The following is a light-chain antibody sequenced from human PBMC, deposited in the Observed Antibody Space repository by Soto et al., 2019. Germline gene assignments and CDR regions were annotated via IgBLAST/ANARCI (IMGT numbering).Light chain of an antibody. CDR3: QQFNSYLSYT. J-gene: IGKJ2*01. CDR2: DAS. V-gene: IGKV1-13*02. CDR1: QGISSA. Sequence: AIQLTQSPSSLSASVGDRVTITCRASQGISSALAWYQQKPGKAPKLLIYDASSLESGVPSRFSGSGSGTDFTLTIISLQPEDFPTYYCQQFNSYLSYTFGQGTKLEIK.